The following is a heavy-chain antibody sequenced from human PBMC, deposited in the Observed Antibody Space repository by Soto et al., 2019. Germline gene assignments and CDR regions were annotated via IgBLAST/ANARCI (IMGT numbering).Heavy chain of an antibody. J-gene: IGHJ4*02. Sequence: ASVKVSCKASGYTFSSYAIHWVRQAPGQGLEWMGWIHAGNGNTKYSQSFQGRVTISRDTSATTAYMELNSLRSEDTAVYYCARGVAFLDYWGKGTMVTVSS. CDR3: ARGVAFLDY. CDR2: IHAGNGNT. D-gene: IGHD2-15*01. V-gene: IGHV1-3*01. CDR1: GYTFSSYA.